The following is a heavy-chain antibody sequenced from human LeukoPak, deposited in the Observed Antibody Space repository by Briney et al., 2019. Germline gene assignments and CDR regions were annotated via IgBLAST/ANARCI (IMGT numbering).Heavy chain of an antibody. CDR2: ISAYSGNT. V-gene: IGHV1-18*01. CDR1: GYTFTSYG. CDR3: ALRGRDTAMGDYYYYGMDV. J-gene: IGHJ6*02. D-gene: IGHD5-18*01. Sequence: ASVKVSCKASGYTFTSYGISWVRQAPGQGLEWMGWISAYSGNTNYAQKLQGRVTMTTDTSTSTAYMELRSLRSDDTAVYYCALRGRDTAMGDYYYYGMDVWGQGTTVTVSS.